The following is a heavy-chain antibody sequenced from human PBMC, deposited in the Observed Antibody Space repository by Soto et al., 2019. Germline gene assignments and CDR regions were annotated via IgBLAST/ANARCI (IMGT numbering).Heavy chain of an antibody. D-gene: IGHD2-8*01. CDR3: ARSGVVLMLYVLPTDDGLDI. CDR2: IKQDGSEK. CDR1: GFTFSSYW. Sequence: EVQLVESGGDLVQPGGSLRLSCAASGFTFSSYWMNWVRQAPGKGLEWVANIKQDGSEKYYADSVKGRFTISRENAKNSLYLQMNSLRAEDTAVYYCARSGVVLMLYVLPTDDGLDIWGQGTMVTVSS. J-gene: IGHJ3*02. V-gene: IGHV3-7*01.